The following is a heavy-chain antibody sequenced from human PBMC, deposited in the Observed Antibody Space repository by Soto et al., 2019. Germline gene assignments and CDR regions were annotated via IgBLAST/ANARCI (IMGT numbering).Heavy chain of an antibody. CDR3: ARTVGYYYGMDV. Sequence: QVQLVQSGAEVKKPGASVKVSCKASGYTFTSYAMHWVRQAPGQRLEWMGWINAGNGNTKYSQKFQGRVTITRDTAASTAYMELSSLRSEDTAVYYCARTVGYYYGMDVWGQGTTVTGSS. D-gene: IGHD4-17*01. J-gene: IGHJ6*02. CDR1: GYTFTSYA. V-gene: IGHV1-3*01. CDR2: INAGNGNT.